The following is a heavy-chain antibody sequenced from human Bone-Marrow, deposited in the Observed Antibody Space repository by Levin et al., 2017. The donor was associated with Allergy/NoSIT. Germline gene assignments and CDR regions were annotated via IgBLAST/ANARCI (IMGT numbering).Heavy chain of an antibody. V-gene: IGHV3-30-3*01. Sequence: GGSLRLSCAASGFTFSSYAMHWVRQAPGKGLEWVAVISYDGSNKYYADSVKGRFTISRDNSKNTLYLQMNSLRAEDTAVYYCAREDSSGYNRYYFDYWGQGTLVTVSS. J-gene: IGHJ4*02. CDR1: GFTFSSYA. CDR3: AREDSSGYNRYYFDY. CDR2: ISYDGSNK. D-gene: IGHD3-22*01.